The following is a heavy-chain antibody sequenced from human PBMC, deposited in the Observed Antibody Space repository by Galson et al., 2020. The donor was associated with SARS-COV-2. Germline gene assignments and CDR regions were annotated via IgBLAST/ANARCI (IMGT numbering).Heavy chain of an antibody. J-gene: IGHJ5*02. CDR3: AKARYSGYDLHWFDP. V-gene: IGHV3-30*18. CDR2: ISYDGSNK. Sequence: GESLKISCAASGFTFSSYGMHWVRQAPGKGLEWVAVISYDGSNKYYADSVKGRFTISRDNSKNTLYLQMNSLRAEDTAVYYCAKARYSGYDLHWFDPWGQGTLVTVSS. D-gene: IGHD5-12*01. CDR1: GFTFSSYG.